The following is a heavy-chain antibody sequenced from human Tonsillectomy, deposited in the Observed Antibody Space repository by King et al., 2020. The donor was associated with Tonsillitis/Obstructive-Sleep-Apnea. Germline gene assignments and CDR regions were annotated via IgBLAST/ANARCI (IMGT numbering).Heavy chain of an antibody. CDR2: IYYSGST. J-gene: IGHJ5*02. D-gene: IGHD3-3*01. CDR1: GGSISSYY. V-gene: IGHV4-59*08. Sequence: LQLQESGPGLVKPSETLSLTCTVSGGSISSYYWSWIRQPPGKGLEWIGYIYYSGSTNYNPSLKSRVTISVYTSKDQISLKLSSVTAAYTAVYCCARLIDDYDFLRGQHPGWFDLWGQGTLVTVSS. CDR3: ARLIDDYDFLRGQHPGWFDL.